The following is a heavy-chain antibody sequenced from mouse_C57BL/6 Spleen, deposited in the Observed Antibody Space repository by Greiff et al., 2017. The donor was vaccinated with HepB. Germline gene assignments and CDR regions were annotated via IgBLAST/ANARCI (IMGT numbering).Heavy chain of an antibody. CDR1: GYSFTDYN. CDR3: ACMVTASYFDY. Sequence: EVKLMESGPELVKPGASVKISCKASGYSFTDYNMNWVKQSNGKSLEWIGVINPNYGTTSYNQKFKGKATLTVDQSSSTAYMQLNSLTSEDSAVYYCACMVTASYFDYWGQGTTLTVSS. D-gene: IGHD2-2*01. V-gene: IGHV1-39*01. J-gene: IGHJ2*01. CDR2: INPNYGTT.